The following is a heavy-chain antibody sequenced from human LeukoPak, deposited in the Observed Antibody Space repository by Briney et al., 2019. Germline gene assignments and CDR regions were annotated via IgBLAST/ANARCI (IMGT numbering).Heavy chain of an antibody. CDR1: GGTFSSYA. Sequence: EASVKVSCTASGGTFSSYAISWVRQAPGQRLEWMGRIIPILGIANYAQKFQGRVTITADKSTSTAYMELSSLRSEDTAVYYCARKSYDSPPGTSDYWGQGTLVTVSS. CDR3: ARKSYDSPPGTSDY. CDR2: IIPILGIA. V-gene: IGHV1-69*04. D-gene: IGHD3-22*01. J-gene: IGHJ4*02.